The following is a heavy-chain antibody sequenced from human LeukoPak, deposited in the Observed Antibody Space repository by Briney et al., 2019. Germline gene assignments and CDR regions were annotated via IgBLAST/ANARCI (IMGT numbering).Heavy chain of an antibody. Sequence: SETLSLTCAVYGGSFSGYYWSWIRQPPGKWLEWIGEINHSGSTNYNPSLKSRVTISVDTSKNQFSLKLSSVTAADTAVYYCARDWQWLGTGVKDAFDIWGQGTMVTVSS. J-gene: IGHJ3*02. CDR3: ARDWQWLGTGVKDAFDI. D-gene: IGHD6-19*01. CDR2: INHSGST. V-gene: IGHV4-34*01. CDR1: GGSFSGYY.